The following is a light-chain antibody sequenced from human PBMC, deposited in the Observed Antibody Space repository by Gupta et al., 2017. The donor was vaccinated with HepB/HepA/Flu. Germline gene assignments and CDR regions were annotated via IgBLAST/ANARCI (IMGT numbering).Light chain of an antibody. CDR2: QDR. CDR1: KLGDKY. CDR3: QTWDSSTVV. V-gene: IGLV3-1*01. Sequence: SYELTQTPSVSVSPGQTASITCSGDKLGDKYVYWYQQKPGQSPVLVIYQDRKRPSGIPERFSGSNSGNTATLTISGTQAMDEADYYCQTWDSSTVVFGGGTKVTVL. J-gene: IGLJ2*01.